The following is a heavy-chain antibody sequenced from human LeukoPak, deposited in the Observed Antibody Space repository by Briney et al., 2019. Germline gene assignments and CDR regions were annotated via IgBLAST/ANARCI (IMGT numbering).Heavy chain of an antibody. CDR2: ISYDGSNK. V-gene: IGHV3-30*03. CDR1: GFPFSSSG. J-gene: IGHJ6*02. CDR3: ARKQLGRLYYYYYGMDV. D-gene: IGHD6-6*01. Sequence: PGGSLRLSCAASGFPFSSSGMHWVRQAPGKGLEWVAVISYDGSNKYYADSVKGRFTISRDNSKNTLYLQMNSLRAEDTAVYYCARKQLGRLYYYYYGMDVWGQGTTVTVSS.